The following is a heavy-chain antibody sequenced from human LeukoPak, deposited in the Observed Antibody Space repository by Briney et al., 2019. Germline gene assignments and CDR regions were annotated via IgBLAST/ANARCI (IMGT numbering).Heavy chain of an antibody. V-gene: IGHV3-11*01. CDR3: ARSDYPFDY. D-gene: IGHD4-11*01. Sequence: GWSLRLSCAASGFTFSDYYMSWIRQAPGKGLEWVSNIGSSGSTINYADSVKGRFSISRDNAKNSLYLQMNSLRAEDTAVYYCARSDYPFDYWGQGTLVTVTS. J-gene: IGHJ4*02. CDR2: IGSSGSTI. CDR1: GFTFSDYY.